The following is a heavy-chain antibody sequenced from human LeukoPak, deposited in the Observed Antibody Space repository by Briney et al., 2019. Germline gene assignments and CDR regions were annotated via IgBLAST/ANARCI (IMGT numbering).Heavy chain of an antibody. D-gene: IGHD6-19*01. Sequence: GSSVKVSCKASGGTFSSYAISWVRQAPGQGLEWMGGIIPIFGTANYAQKFQGRVTITTDESTSTAYMELSSLRSEDTAVYYCARDASTEIYSSGWYSRFDPWGKGTLVTVSS. CDR2: IIPIFGTA. CDR3: ARDASTEIYSSGWYSRFDP. J-gene: IGHJ5*02. CDR1: GGTFSSYA. V-gene: IGHV1-69*05.